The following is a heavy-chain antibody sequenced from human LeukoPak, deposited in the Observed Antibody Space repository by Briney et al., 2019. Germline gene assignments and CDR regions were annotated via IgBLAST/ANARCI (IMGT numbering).Heavy chain of an antibody. CDR2: IYTSGST. V-gene: IGHV4-4*07. D-gene: IGHD6-13*01. J-gene: IGHJ5*02. Sequence: PSETLSLTCTVSGGSISSYYWSWIRQPAGKELEWIGHIYTSGSTNYNPSLKSRVTMSVDTSKNQFSLKLSSVTAADTAVYYCARVIVSAAGNWFDPWGQGTLVTVSS. CDR3: ARVIVSAAGNWFDP. CDR1: GGSISSYY.